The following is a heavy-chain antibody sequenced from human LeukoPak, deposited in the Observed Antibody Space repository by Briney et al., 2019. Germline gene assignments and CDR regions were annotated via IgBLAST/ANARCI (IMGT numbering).Heavy chain of an antibody. CDR3: AIAAAGTTHFDY. D-gene: IGHD6-13*01. V-gene: IGHV4-4*09. CDR1: GGSISSYY. CDR2: IYTSGST. J-gene: IGHJ4*02. Sequence: SETLSLTCTVSGGSISSYYWSWIRQPPGKGLEWNGYIYTSGSTNYNPSLKSRVTISVDTSKNQFSLKLSSVTAADTAVYYCAIAAAGTTHFDYWGQGTLVTVSS.